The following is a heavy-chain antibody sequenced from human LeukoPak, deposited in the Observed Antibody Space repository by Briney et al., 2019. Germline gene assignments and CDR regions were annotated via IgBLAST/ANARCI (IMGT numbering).Heavy chain of an antibody. V-gene: IGHV3-23*01. CDR1: GFTFSSYG. CDR3: AKDGRSGNYWNYYYYMDV. D-gene: IGHD3-10*01. CDR2: ISGSGGYT. J-gene: IGHJ6*03. Sequence: GGSLRLSCAASGFTFSSYGMIWVRQAPGKGLEWVSAISGSGGYTYYADSVKGRFTISRDNSKNTLYLQMISLRADDTALYYCAKDGRSGNYWNYYYYMDVWGKGTTVIISS.